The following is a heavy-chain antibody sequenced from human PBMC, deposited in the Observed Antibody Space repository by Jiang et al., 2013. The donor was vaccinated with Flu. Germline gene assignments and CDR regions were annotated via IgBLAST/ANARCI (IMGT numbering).Heavy chain of an antibody. CDR3: VRRVRGLDS. Sequence: GAEVKKPGESLKISCKVSGYSFSSHWIAWVRQTPGKGLEWMGIIFPGDSDTRYSPSVRGQVTISADKANSVAYLQWSSLKASDSAIYYCVRRVRGLDSWGQGTLVTVSS. V-gene: IGHV5-51*01. D-gene: IGHD3-10*01. CDR1: GYSFSSHW. J-gene: IGHJ4*02. CDR2: IFPGDSDT.